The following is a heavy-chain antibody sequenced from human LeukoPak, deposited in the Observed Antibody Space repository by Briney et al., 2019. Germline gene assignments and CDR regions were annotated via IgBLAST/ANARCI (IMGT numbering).Heavy chain of an antibody. Sequence: GGSLRLSCAASGFTFSTYTLNWVRQAPGKGLEWVSSVSSRSSYIYYADSVKGRFTISRDNAKNSLYLQMNCLRVEDTAVYYCAAGLVTPYWGQGTLVTVSS. CDR1: GFTFSTYT. J-gene: IGHJ4*02. V-gene: IGHV3-21*01. CDR3: AAGLVTPY. CDR2: VSSRSSYI. D-gene: IGHD3/OR15-3a*01.